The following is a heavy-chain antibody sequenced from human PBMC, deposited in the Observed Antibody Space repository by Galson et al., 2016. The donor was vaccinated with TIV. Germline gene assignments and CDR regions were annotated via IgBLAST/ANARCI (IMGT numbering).Heavy chain of an antibody. CDR3: ARDFLAVEVTTGHFDN. J-gene: IGHJ4*02. Sequence: SVKVSCKASGYTFTDYYIHWVRQAPGQGLQWMGWINPNGGDTKSAQKFQGRFTISRDNAKNAVYLQMDSLRAEDTAVYYCARDFLAVEVTTGHFDNWGQGTQVTVSS. D-gene: IGHD1-26*01. V-gene: IGHV1-2*02. CDR1: GYTFTDYY. CDR2: INPNGGDT.